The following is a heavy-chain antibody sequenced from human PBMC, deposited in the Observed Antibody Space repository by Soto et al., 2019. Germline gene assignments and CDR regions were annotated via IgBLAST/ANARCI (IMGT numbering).Heavy chain of an antibody. D-gene: IGHD5-18*01. CDR2: IIPIFGTT. J-gene: IGHJ6*02. CDR1: GGSFTYT. CDR3: ARLHSHGTYGMDV. V-gene: IGHV1-69*13. Sequence: SVKVSCKASGGSFTYTLSWVRQAPGQGLEWMGGIIPIFGTTNYAQKFQGRVIITADESTKTAYMELSTLRSEDTAVYYCARLHSHGTYGMDVWGQGTTVTVSS.